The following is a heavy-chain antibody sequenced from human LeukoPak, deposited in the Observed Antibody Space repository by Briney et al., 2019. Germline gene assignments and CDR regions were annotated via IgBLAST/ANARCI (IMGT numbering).Heavy chain of an antibody. V-gene: IGHV3-30-3*01. CDR2: ISYDGSNK. D-gene: IGHD6-13*01. CDR3: AKVLLSSSWYADY. J-gene: IGHJ4*02. CDR1: GFTFSSYA. Sequence: GRSLRLSCAASGFTFSSYAMHWVRQAPGKGLEWVAVISYDGSNKYYADSVKGRFTISRDNARNSLYLQMNSLRAEDTAVYYCAKVLLSSSWYADYWGQGTLVTVSS.